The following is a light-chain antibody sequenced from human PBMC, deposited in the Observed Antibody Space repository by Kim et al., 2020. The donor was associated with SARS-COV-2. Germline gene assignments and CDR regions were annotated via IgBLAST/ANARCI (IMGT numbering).Light chain of an antibody. Sequence: FSPGERATLSCRASQSLPSSQLAWYQQKPGQAPRLLIFAASGRATGIPDRFSGSGSGTDFSLTITRLQAEDSAVYYCQQYHTSPTFGQGTKVDIK. CDR1: QSLPSSQ. CDR3: QQYHTSPT. V-gene: IGKV3-20*01. J-gene: IGKJ1*01. CDR2: AAS.